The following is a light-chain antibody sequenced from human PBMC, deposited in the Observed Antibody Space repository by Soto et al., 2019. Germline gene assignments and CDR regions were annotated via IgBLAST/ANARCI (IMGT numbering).Light chain of an antibody. CDR2: DVT. J-gene: IGLJ1*01. CDR3: SSFTSSSTYV. CDR1: SSDVGAYKF. V-gene: IGLV2-14*03. Sequence: QSVLTQPASVSGSPGQPITISCTGTSSDVGAYKFVSWYQHHPGKAPKLIIYDVTTRPSGVSNRFSGSKSGDTASLTISGLQSEDEADYYCSSFTSSSTYVFGTGTKVTVL.